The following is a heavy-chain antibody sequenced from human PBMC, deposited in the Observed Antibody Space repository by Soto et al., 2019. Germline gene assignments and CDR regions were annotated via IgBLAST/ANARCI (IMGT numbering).Heavy chain of an antibody. CDR1: GGSIRRSDYY. CDR3: ARLESVTRSLGYFDY. J-gene: IGHJ4*02. V-gene: IGHV4-31*03. D-gene: IGHD7-27*01. CDR2: IYYSGRT. Sequence: QLQLQESGPGLVKPSQTLSLTCTVSGGSIRRSDYYWSWVRQLPGRGLEWIAYIYYSGRTFYNPSLMSRLAISVDTSRNQFSLSLTSVTAADTAVYYCARLESVTRSLGYFDYWGQGIRVTVTS.